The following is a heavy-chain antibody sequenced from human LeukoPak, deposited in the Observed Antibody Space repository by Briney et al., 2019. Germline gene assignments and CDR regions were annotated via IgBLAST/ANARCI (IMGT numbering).Heavy chain of an antibody. CDR1: RYTFTGYY. J-gene: IGHJ3*02. D-gene: IGHD3-10*01. V-gene: IGHV1-2*06. CDR3: ARSPVRDAFDI. Sequence: ASVKVSXKASRYTFTGYYMHWVRQAPGQGLEWIGRINPNSGGTNYAQKFQGRVTMTRDTSISTAYMELSRLRSDDAAVYYCARSPVRDAFDIWGQGTMVTVSS. CDR2: INPNSGGT.